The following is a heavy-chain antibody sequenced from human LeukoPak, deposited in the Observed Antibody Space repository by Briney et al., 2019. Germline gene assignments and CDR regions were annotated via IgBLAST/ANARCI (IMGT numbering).Heavy chain of an antibody. V-gene: IGHV3-64D*06. J-gene: IGHJ4*02. Sequence: PGGSLRLSCSASGFIISGYAMHWVRQAPGKGLEYVSAISAYGGSTYYADSVKGRFTISRDTSKNTLFLQMSSLRAEDTAMYHCVKDLYKGDSASWYFFHYWGQGTLVIVSS. CDR2: ISAYGGST. D-gene: IGHD6-13*01. CDR3: VKDLYKGDSASWYFFHY. CDR1: GFIISGYA.